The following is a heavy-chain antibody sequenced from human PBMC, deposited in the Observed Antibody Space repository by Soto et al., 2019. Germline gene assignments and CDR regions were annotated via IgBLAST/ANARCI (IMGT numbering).Heavy chain of an antibody. CDR3: ARMADYYDSSGYYYIAIDPSSGPYFDY. Sequence: ASVKVSCKASGYTFTSYAISWVRQAPGQGLEWMGWISASNGNTKYSQKFQGRVTITRDTSASTAYMELSSLRSEDTAVYYCARMADYYDSSGYYYIAIDPSSGPYFDYWGQGTLVTVSS. CDR1: GYTFTSYA. V-gene: IGHV1-18*01. J-gene: IGHJ4*02. D-gene: IGHD3-22*01. CDR2: ISASNGNT.